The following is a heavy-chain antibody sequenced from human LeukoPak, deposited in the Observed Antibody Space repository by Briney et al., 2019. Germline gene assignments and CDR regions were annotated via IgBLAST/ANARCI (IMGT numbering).Heavy chain of an antibody. J-gene: IGHJ5*02. Sequence: PGGSLRLSCAASGFTFSNYWMIWVRQAPGRRLEWVGNIKQDGSEKRYADSVRGRFSISRDNAQTSLYLQMNSLRAEDTAVYYCARASDPWLQLTWGQGTLVTVSP. V-gene: IGHV3-7*05. CDR1: GFTFSNYW. D-gene: IGHD5-24*01. CDR2: IKQDGSEK. CDR3: ARASDPWLQLT.